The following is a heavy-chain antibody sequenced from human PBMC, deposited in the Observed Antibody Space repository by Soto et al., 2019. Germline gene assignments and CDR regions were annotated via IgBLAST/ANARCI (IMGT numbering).Heavy chain of an antibody. CDR1: GGSISSGGYY. CDR3: ARDRRGAYGDFSDGTDY. V-gene: IGHV4-31*02. J-gene: IGHJ4*02. D-gene: IGHD4-17*01. CDR2: IYYSGST. Sequence: PSETLSLTCTVSGGSISSGGYYWSRIRQHPGKGLEWIGYIYYSGSTYYNPSLKSRVTISVDTSKNQFSLKLSSVTAADTAVYYCARDRRGAYGDFSDGTDYWGQGTLVTVSS.